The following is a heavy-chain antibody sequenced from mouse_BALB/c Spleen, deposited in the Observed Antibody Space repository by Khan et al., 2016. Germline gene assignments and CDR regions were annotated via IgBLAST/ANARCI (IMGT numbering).Heavy chain of an antibody. CDR1: GGSITSGY. Sequence: EVQLVESGPSLVKPSQTLSLTCSVTGGSITSGYWNWIRTFPGNKLEYMGYISYSGITYFNQSLKSRISITRDTSKSQFYMQLNSVTTDDSATYNCTRSKVPMDYLGQGTSVTVSS. CDR3: TRSKVPMDY. J-gene: IGHJ4*01. CDR2: ISYSGIT. V-gene: IGHV3-8*02. D-gene: IGHD1-3*01.